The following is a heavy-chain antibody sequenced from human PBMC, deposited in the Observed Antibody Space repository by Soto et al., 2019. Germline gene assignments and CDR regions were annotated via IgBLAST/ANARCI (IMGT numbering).Heavy chain of an antibody. J-gene: IGHJ4*02. Sequence: GGSLRLSCAASGFTFSSYAMSWVRQAPGKGLEWVSAISGSGGSTYYADSVKGRFTISRDNSKNTLYLQMNSLRAEDTAVYYCAKVFDHGDYGAPHYWGPGPLVNGSS. D-gene: IGHD4-17*01. CDR1: GFTFSSYA. CDR3: AKVFDHGDYGAPHY. CDR2: ISGSGGST. V-gene: IGHV3-23*01.